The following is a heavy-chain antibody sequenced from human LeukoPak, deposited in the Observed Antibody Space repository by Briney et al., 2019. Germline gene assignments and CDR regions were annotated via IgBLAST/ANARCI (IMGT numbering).Heavy chain of an antibody. CDR2: IWHRGSQT. J-gene: IGHJ4*02. V-gene: IGHV3-33*01. D-gene: IGHD6-13*01. CDR1: GFIFSSSG. CDR3: ARDSSSSGFYFDL. Sequence: PGGSLRLSCVASGFIFSSSGMHWVRQAPGKGLEWVAVIWHRGSQTYYGDSVKGRFTISRDNSKNTMYLQMNSLEDEDTAVYYCARDSSSSGFYFDLWGQGTLVTVSS.